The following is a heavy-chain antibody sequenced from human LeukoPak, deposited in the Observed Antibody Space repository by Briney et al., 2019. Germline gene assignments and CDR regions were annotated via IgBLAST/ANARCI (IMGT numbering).Heavy chain of an antibody. V-gene: IGHV1-18*01. CDR2: ISAYNDNT. Sequence: ASVKVSCKASGYTFTSYGISWVRQAPGQGLEWVGWISAYNDNTNDAQKLQGRVTMTTDTSTSTAYMELRSLRSDDTAVYYCARGEGGYSGYDYESDAFDIWGQGTMVTVSS. J-gene: IGHJ3*02. CDR3: ARGEGGYSGYDYESDAFDI. D-gene: IGHD5-12*01. CDR1: GYTFTSYG.